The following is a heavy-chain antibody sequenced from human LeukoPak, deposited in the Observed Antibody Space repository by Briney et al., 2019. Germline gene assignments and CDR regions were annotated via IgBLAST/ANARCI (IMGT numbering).Heavy chain of an antibody. CDR2: IYYSGST. CDR1: GGSISSSSYY. V-gene: IGHV4-39*07. J-gene: IGHJ3*02. Sequence: NSSETLSLTCTVSGGSISSSSYYWGWLRQPPGKGLERIGSIYYSGSTYYNPSLKSRVTISVDTSKNQFSLKLSSVTAADTAVYYCARVKMTGYYRNAFDIWGQGTMVTVSS. CDR3: ARVKMTGYYRNAFDI. D-gene: IGHD3-9*01.